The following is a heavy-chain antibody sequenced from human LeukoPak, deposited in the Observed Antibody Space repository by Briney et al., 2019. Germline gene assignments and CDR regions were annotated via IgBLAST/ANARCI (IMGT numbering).Heavy chain of an antibody. CDR1: GFTFNNYW. V-gene: IGHV3-7*01. D-gene: IGHD3-10*01. Sequence: PGGSLRLACAASGFTFNNYWMSWVRQAPGKGLEWVANIKEDGSEIYYVDPAKGRFTISRDNTKNSVYLQMNSLRPEDTAVYYCTKQLGGSGSHWGQGTLVTVSS. J-gene: IGHJ4*02. CDR3: TKQLGGSGSH. CDR2: IKEDGSEI.